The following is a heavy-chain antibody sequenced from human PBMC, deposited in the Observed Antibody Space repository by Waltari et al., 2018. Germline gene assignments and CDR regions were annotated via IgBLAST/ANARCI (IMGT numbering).Heavy chain of an antibody. CDR3: GRMAFGDDGGYFQY. V-gene: IGHV4-39*01. CDR1: GGSITTNYN. J-gene: IGHJ1*01. CDR2: MQYRGST. D-gene: IGHD4-17*01. Sequence: QLQLQESGPGLVRPSETLSLTCTVSGGSITTNYNWAWIRQPPGKGLEWMGNMQYRGSTFYNPSLISRVTISLDTSKHQFSLTLTSVDAADTAVYFCGRMAFGDDGGYFQYWGQGTLVTVSS.